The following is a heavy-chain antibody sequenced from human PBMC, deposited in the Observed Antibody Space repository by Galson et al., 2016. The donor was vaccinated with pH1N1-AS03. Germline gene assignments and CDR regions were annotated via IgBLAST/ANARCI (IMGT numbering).Heavy chain of an antibody. V-gene: IGHV3-33*08. CDR3: ARADSGREFDY. CDR2: IWYDGSTK. Sequence: SLRLSCAASGFSFNTYGVHWVRQAPGKGLEWVAVIWYDGSTKYYGDSVKGRFIISRDNSRNTVYLQMKSLRAEDTAVYYCARADSGREFDYWGQGTLVTVSS. J-gene: IGHJ4*02. CDR1: GFSFNTYG. D-gene: IGHD1-26*01.